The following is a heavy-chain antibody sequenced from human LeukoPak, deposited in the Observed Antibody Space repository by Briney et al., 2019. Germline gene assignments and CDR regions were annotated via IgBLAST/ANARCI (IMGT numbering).Heavy chain of an antibody. CDR3: ADGPRTGMRGAYYYYGMDV. CDR1: GGSFSGYY. V-gene: IGHV4-34*01. CDR2: INHSGST. Sequence: SETLSLTCAVYGGSFSGYYWSWIRQPPGKGLEWIGEINHSGSTNYNPSLKSRVTISVDTSKNQFSLKLSSVTAADTAVYYCADGPRTGMRGAYYYYGMDVWGQGTTVTVSS. J-gene: IGHJ6*02. D-gene: IGHD1-1*01.